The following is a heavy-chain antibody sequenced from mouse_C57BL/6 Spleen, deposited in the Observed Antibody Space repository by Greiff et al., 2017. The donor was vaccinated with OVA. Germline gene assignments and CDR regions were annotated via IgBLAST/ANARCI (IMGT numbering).Heavy chain of an antibody. J-gene: IGHJ4*01. CDR2: IYPRSGNT. CDR3: AKVPFYGSTLYAMDY. D-gene: IGHD1-1*01. CDR1: GYTFTSYG. Sequence: QVQLQQSGAELARPGASVKLSCKASGYTFTSYGISWVKQRTGQGLEWIGEIYPRSGNTYYNEKFKGKATLTADKSSSTAYMELRSLTSEDSAVYFCAKVPFYGSTLYAMDYWGQGTSVTVSS. V-gene: IGHV1-81*01.